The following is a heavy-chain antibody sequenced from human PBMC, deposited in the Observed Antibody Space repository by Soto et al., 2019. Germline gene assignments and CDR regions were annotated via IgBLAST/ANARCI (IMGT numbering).Heavy chain of an antibody. Sequence: QVQLVQSGAEVKKPGASVKVSCKASGYIFTSYGISWVRQAPGQGLEWMGWITAYNGNTNYAQKLQGRVTMTTDTPAPTAHMELRSPTSDDTAVYYCARGGVGPTSGWFDPWGQGTLVTVSS. J-gene: IGHJ5*02. CDR2: ITAYNGNT. CDR1: GYIFTSYG. CDR3: ARGGVGPTSGWFDP. V-gene: IGHV1-18*01. D-gene: IGHD1-26*01.